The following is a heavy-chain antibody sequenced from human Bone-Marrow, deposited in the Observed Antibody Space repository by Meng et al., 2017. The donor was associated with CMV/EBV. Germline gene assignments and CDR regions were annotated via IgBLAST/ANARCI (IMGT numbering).Heavy chain of an antibody. D-gene: IGHD2-2*02. CDR3: AKDGGYCSSTSCYTDDYYFDY. CDR1: GFTFSSYA. V-gene: IGHV3-64*02. Sequence: GESLKISCAASGFTFSSYAMHWVRQAPGKGLEYVSAISSNGGSTYYADSVKGRFTISRDNSKNTLYLQMGSLRAEDTAVYYCAKDGGYCSSTSCYTDDYYFDYWGQGTLVTVSS. J-gene: IGHJ4*02. CDR2: ISSNGGST.